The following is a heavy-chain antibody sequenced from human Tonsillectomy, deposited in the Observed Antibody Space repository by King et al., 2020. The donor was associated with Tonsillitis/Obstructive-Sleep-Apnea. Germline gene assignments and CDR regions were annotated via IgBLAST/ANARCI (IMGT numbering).Heavy chain of an antibody. CDR1: GYSFTSYG. CDR3: ASSPDRYCSSTSCYYAFDI. CDR2: IYPGDSDT. V-gene: IGHV5-51*01. D-gene: IGHD2-2*01. Sequence: VQLVESGAEVKKPGESLKISCTGSGYSFTSYGIGWVRQIPGKGLEWMGMIYPGDSDTKYGPSFQGQFTISADKSISTAYLQWSSLKASDTAMYYCASSPDRYCSSTSCYYAFDIWGQGTMVTVSS. J-gene: IGHJ3*02.